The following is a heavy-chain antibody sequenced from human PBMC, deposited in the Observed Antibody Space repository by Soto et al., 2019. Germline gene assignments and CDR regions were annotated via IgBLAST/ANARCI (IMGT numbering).Heavy chain of an antibody. Sequence: ASVKVSCKASGYTFTGYYMHWARQAPGQGLEWMGWINPNSGGTNYAQKFQGWVTMTRDTSISTAYMELSRLRSDDTAVYYCARGRTIFGVVTPKWGMDVWGQGTTVTVSS. V-gene: IGHV1-2*04. CDR2: INPNSGGT. CDR1: GYTFTGYY. CDR3: ARGRTIFGVVTPKWGMDV. D-gene: IGHD3-3*01. J-gene: IGHJ6*02.